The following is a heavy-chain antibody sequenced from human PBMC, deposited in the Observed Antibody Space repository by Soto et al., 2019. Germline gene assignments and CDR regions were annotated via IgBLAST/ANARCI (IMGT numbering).Heavy chain of an antibody. CDR3: ARSLDVFLWLGELLSLGFDS. J-gene: IGHJ4*02. CDR2: ISATGGST. V-gene: IGHV3-23*01. CDR1: GFTFDTCD. Sequence: PRGSLRPYWSASGFTFDTCDMNWVRKAGGKGLEWVYRISATGGSTYYAASVRGRFGISRDNSKNTLDLQMNSLRAEDTAVYYCARSLDVFLWLGELLSLGFDSWGQGTLVTSPQ. D-gene: IGHD3-10*01.